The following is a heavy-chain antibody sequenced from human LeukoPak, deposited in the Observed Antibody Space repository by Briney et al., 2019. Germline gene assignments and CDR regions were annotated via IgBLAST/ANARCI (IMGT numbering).Heavy chain of an antibody. CDR1: GYSFAGYY. CDR3: ARASGYSTSSGCVP. V-gene: IGHV1-2*02. J-gene: IGHJ5*02. Sequence: GASVKVSCKASGYSFAGYYMHWVRQAPGQGLEWIGWINPNSGGTDYAQKFQGRVTMTWDTSISAGYMELSGLRFDDTAVYYCARASGYSTSSGCVPWGQGSLVTVSS. D-gene: IGHD6-6*01. CDR2: INPNSGGT.